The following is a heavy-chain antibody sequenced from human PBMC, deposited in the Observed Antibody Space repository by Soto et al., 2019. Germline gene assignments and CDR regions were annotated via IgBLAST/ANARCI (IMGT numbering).Heavy chain of an antibody. CDR2: IYYSGTT. Sequence: PSGTLSLTCTVSGGSISSGGYYWSWIRQHPGKGLEWIGYIYYSGTTNYNPSLKSRVTISVDKSKNQFSLKLSSVTAADTAVYYCARGASDFDYWGQGTLVTVSS. J-gene: IGHJ4*02. CDR1: GGSISSGGYY. CDR3: ARGASDFDY. V-gene: IGHV4-61*08.